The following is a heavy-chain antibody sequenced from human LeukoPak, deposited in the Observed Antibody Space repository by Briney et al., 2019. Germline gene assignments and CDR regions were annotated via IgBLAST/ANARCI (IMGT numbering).Heavy chain of an antibody. D-gene: IGHD3-10*01. CDR1: GFTFSSYW. Sequence: GGSLRLSCAASGFTFSSYWMSWVRQAPGKGLEWVSSISSSSSYIYYADSVKGRFTISRDNAKNSLYLQMNSLRAEDTAVYYCARDWTMVRGVTAYYYYGMDVWAKGPRSPSP. CDR3: ARDWTMVRGVTAYYYYGMDV. V-gene: IGHV3-21*01. CDR2: ISSSSSYI. J-gene: IGHJ6*02.